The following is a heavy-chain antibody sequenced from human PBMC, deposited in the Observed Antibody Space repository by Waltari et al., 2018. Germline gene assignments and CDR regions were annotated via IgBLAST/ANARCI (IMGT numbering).Heavy chain of an antibody. CDR3: ARHGPQRDIVVVITTPLDY. CDR2: INPAGASGT. V-gene: IGHV5-51*01. Sequence: EVQLVQSGGEVKKPGESLNISCKGSGYTFTTDWIGLARQVPGTGLEGIGIINPAGASGTRANPSFQGQVTMSVGRSISTAYLHGSSLKASDTAMYYCARHGPQRDIVVVITTPLDYWGQGTLVTVSS. D-gene: IGHD3-22*01. CDR1: GYTFTTDW. J-gene: IGHJ4*02.